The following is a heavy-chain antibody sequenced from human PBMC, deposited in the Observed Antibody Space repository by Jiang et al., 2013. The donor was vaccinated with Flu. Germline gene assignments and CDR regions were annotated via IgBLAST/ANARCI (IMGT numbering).Heavy chain of an antibody. Sequence: QLLESGGGVVQPGMSLRLSCVASGFTFSRHGMHWVRQAPGKGLEWVAVVWAGGSKKHYADSVKGRFTISRDDSGSTLYLQMSSLTAEDTAVYYCARDANYYGDDLWGQGTLVTVSS. CDR1: GFTFSRHG. J-gene: IGHJ5*02. V-gene: IGHV3-33*01. CDR2: VWAGGSKK. CDR3: ARDANYYGDDL. D-gene: IGHD4/OR15-4a*01.